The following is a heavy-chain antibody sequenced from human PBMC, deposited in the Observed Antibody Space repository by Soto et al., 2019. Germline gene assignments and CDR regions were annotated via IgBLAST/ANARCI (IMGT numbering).Heavy chain of an antibody. J-gene: IGHJ4*02. CDR2: ISGSGGST. CDR3: AKRALYYYGSGSPYFDY. V-gene: IGHV3-23*01. D-gene: IGHD3-10*01. Sequence: GGSLRLSCAASGFTFSSYAMSWVRQAPGKGLEWVSAISGSGGSTYYADSVKGRFTISRDNSKNTLYLQMNSLRAEDTAVYYCAKRALYYYGSGSPYFDYWGQGTLVTVSS. CDR1: GFTFSSYA.